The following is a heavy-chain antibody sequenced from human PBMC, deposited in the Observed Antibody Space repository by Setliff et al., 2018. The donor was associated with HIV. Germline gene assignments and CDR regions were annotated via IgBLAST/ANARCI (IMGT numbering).Heavy chain of an antibody. CDR3: ARDPNTGWYYLDF. Sequence: KPSETLSLTCAVSGYAINNNFFWSWIRQPPGKGLEWIGHINTSGSTKYNPSLKSRLTMSVDSSGNQFSLTLTSVTAADTAVYYCARDPNTGWYYLDFWGPGALVTVS. D-gene: IGHD6-19*01. CDR2: INTSGST. CDR1: GYAINNNFF. V-gene: IGHV4-4*07. J-gene: IGHJ4*02.